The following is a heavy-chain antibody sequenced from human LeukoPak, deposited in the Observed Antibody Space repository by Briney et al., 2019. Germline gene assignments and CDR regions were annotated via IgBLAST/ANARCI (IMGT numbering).Heavy chain of an antibody. D-gene: IGHD3-10*01. CDR3: ARVKGSWYKDD. J-gene: IGHJ4*02. CDR2: ISSGGSTR. V-gene: IGHV3-11*01. CDR1: RFTFSDYH. Sequence: PGGSLRLSCAASRFTFSDYHMSWIRQAPGKGLEWVSYISSGGSTRYYADSVKGRFTISRDNAKNSLYLQMNSLRAEDTAVYYCARVKGSWYKDDWGQGTLVTVSS.